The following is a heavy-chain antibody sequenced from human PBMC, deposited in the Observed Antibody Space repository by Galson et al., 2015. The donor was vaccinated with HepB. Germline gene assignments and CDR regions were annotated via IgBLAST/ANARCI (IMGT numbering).Heavy chain of an antibody. J-gene: IGHJ4*02. D-gene: IGHD6-19*01. CDR3: ARVGSGCFDY. V-gene: IGHV4-59*01. CDR1: GGSISTYY. Sequence: ETLSLTCTVSGGSISTYYWSWIRQPPGKGLEWIGYIYYSGNTNYNPSLKSRVTISIDTSKNQFSLKLSSVIAADTAVYYCARVGSGCFDYWGQGTLVTVSS. CDR2: IYYSGNT.